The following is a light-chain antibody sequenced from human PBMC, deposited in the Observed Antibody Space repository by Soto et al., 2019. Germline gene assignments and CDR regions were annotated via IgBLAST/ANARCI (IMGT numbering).Light chain of an antibody. V-gene: IGKV3-20*01. CDR2: GIS. Sequence: EIVLTQSPGTLSLSPGEGATLACRASQSIPTTYFAWYQQKPGQAPRLLIYGISTRATGIPDRFSGSGSGTDFPLTISSLQSEDFAVYYCQQYDKWPITFGQGTRLEIK. CDR1: QSIPTTY. J-gene: IGKJ5*01. CDR3: QQYDKWPIT.